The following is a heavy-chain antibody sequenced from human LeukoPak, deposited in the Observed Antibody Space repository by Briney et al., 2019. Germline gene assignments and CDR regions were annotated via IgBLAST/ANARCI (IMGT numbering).Heavy chain of an antibody. Sequence: PGGSLRLSCAASGFTFSSYSMNWVRQAPGKGLEWVSSISSSSSYIYYADSVKGRFTISRDNAKNSLYLQMNSLRAEDTAVYYCARSLVTAISIGYWGQGTLSPSPQ. CDR2: ISSSSSYI. V-gene: IGHV3-21*01. CDR3: ARSLVTAISIGY. J-gene: IGHJ4*02. CDR1: GFTFSSYS. D-gene: IGHD2-21*02.